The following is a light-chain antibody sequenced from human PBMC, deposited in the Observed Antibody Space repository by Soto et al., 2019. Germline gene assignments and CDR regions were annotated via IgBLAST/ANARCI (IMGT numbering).Light chain of an antibody. J-gene: IGKJ1*01. V-gene: IGKV3D-15*01. CDR2: DAS. CDR1: QSVGNN. CDR3: QEYSDWPTWT. Sequence: EIVMTQSPATVSVSPGERATLYCRASQSVGNNLAWYQQKPGQAPRLLIYDASNRANGVPARFSGSGSGTEFTLIISSLQSEDLAVYYCQEYSDWPTWTFGQGTKVDIK.